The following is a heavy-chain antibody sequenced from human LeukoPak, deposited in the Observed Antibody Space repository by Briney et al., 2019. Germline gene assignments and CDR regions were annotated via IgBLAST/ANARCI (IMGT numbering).Heavy chain of an antibody. J-gene: IGHJ3*02. V-gene: IGHV1-69*13. D-gene: IGHD3-22*01. CDR3: ARDGPSYDSSGYYYVDAFDI. CDR1: GGTFSSYT. Sequence: SVKVSCKASGGTFSSYTISWVRQAPGQGLEWMGGIIPIFGTANYAQKFQGRVTITADESTSTAYMELSSLRSEDTAVYYCARDGPSYDSSGYYYVDAFDIWGQGTMVTVSS. CDR2: IIPIFGTA.